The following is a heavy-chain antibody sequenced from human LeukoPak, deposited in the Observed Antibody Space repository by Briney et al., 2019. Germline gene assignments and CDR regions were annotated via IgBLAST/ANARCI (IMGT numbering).Heavy chain of an antibody. CDR3: AKASWDDFWSGYYYLDY. CDR1: GFTFSDYY. D-gene: IGHD3-3*01. V-gene: IGHV3-11*01. J-gene: IGHJ4*02. Sequence: GGSLRLSCAASGFTFSDYYMSWIRQAPGKGLEWVSYISSSGSTIYYADSVKGRFTISRDNSKNTLYLQMNSLRAEDTAVYYCAKASWDDFWSGYYYLDYWGQGTLVTVSS. CDR2: ISSSGSTI.